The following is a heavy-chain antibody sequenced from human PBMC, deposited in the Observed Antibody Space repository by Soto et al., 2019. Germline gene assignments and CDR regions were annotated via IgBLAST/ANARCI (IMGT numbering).Heavy chain of an antibody. CDR2: ISYDGSNK. V-gene: IGHV3-30-3*01. J-gene: IGHJ4*02. Sequence: PGGSLRLSCAASGFTFSSYAMHWVRQAPGKGLEWVAVISYDGSNKYYADSVKGRFTISRDNSKNTLYLQMNSLRAEDTAVYYCARDLDDSSGSQDYWGQGTRVTVSS. CDR1: GFTFSSYA. CDR3: ARDLDDSSGSQDY. D-gene: IGHD3-22*01.